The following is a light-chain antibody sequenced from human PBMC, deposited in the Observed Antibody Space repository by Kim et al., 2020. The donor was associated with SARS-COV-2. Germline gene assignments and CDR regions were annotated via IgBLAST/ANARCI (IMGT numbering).Light chain of an antibody. CDR1: TTNIGTNY. V-gene: IGLV1-51*01. Sequence: GQKVTICCSGSTTNIGTNYESCYQQLPGTAPKLLIYDDAERTSGIPDRFSASKSGTSATLGITGLETGDEAVYYCATWDGSMSAGVFGGGTQLTVL. CDR3: ATWDGSMSAGV. CDR2: DDA. J-gene: IGLJ2*01.